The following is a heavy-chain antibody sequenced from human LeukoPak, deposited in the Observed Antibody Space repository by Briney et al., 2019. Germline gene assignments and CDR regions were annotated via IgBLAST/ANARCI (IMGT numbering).Heavy chain of an antibody. Sequence: GASVKVSCKASGYTFTSYYMHWVRQAPGQGLEWMGWINPNSGGTNYAQKFQGRVTMTRDTSISTAYMELSRLRSDDTAVYYCARAGHTYYYDSSPFDYWGQGTLVTVSS. CDR1: GYTFTSYY. CDR2: INPNSGGT. D-gene: IGHD3-22*01. J-gene: IGHJ4*02. CDR3: ARAGHTYYYDSSPFDY. V-gene: IGHV1-2*02.